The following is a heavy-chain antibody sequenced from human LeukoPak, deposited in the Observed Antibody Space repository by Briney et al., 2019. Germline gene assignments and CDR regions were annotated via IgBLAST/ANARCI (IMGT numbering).Heavy chain of an antibody. V-gene: IGHV4-34*01. CDR3: ARGRDGDYSYYFDY. D-gene: IGHD4-17*01. CDR2: INHSGST. J-gene: IGHJ4*02. CDR1: GGSFSGYY. Sequence: PSETLSLTCAVYGGSFSGYYWSWIRQPPGKGLEWIGEINHSGSTDYNPSLKSRVTISVDTSKDQFSLKLSSVTAADTAVYYCARGRDGDYSYYFDYWGQGTLVTVSS.